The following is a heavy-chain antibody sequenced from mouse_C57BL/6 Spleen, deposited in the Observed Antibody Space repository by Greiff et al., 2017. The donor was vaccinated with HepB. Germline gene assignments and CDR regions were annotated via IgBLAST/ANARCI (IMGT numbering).Heavy chain of an antibody. V-gene: IGHV1-50*01. CDR2: IDPSDSYT. CDR3: ARKEDYYGSSF. D-gene: IGHD1-1*01. CDR1: GYTFTSYW. J-gene: IGHJ3*01. Sequence: QVQLQQPGAELVKPGASVKLSCKASGYTFTSYWMQWVKQRPGQGLEWIGEIDPSDSYTNYNQKFKGKATLTVDTSSSTAYMQLSSLTSEDSAVYYCARKEDYYGSSFWGQGTLVTVSA.